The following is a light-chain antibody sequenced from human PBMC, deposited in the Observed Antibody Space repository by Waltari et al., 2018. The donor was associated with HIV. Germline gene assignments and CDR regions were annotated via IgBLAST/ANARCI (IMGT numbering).Light chain of an antibody. Sequence: SYELTQPPSVSVSPGQTARITCSGDVLPKQYAYWYQQKPGQAPVVVISKDSERPSGSPGRFSGSSSGTTVTLTISGVQAEDEADYYCQSADSSGTYAVFGGGTQLTVL. CDR2: KDS. V-gene: IGLV3-25*03. J-gene: IGLJ7*01. CDR1: VLPKQY. CDR3: QSADSSGTYAV.